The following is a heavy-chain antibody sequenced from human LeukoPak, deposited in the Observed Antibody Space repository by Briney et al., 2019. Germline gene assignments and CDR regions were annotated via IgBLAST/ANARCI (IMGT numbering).Heavy chain of an antibody. V-gene: IGHV3-21*01. Sequence: GRSLRLSCAASGFTFSSYSMNWVPQAPRKRLEWVSSITRTSSYIYYADSVKGRFTISRDNAKNSLYPQMNSLRAEDTAVYYCARDLGFYRDIVVVPAAFDYWGQGTLVTVSS. CDR2: ITRTSSYI. CDR1: GFTFSSYS. J-gene: IGHJ4*02. D-gene: IGHD2-2*01. CDR3: ARDLGFYRDIVVVPAAFDY.